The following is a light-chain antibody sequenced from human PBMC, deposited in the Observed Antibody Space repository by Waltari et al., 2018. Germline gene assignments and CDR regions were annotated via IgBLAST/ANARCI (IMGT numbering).Light chain of an antibody. CDR1: QSVSSY. CDR2: DAS. CDR3: QQRSNWPPT. V-gene: IGKV3-11*01. J-gene: IGKJ3*01. Sequence: EIVLTQSPATLSLSPGERATLSCRASQSVSSYLAWYQQKPGQAPRLRIYDASNRATGTPARFSGSGSGTDFTLTISSLEPEDFAVYYCQQRSNWPPTFGPGTKVDIK.